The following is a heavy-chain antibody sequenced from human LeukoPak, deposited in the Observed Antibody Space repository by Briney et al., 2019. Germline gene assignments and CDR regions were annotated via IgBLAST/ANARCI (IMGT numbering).Heavy chain of an antibody. CDR3: ARGPPAIVVVPAAIQGGWFDP. D-gene: IGHD2-2*02. V-gene: IGHV4-34*01. Sequence: SETLSLTCAVDGGSFSGYYWSWIRQPPGKGLEWIGEINHSGSTNYNPSLKSRVTISVDTSKNQFSLKLSSVTAADTAVYYCARGPPAIVVVPAAIQGGWFDPWGQGTLVTVSS. CDR1: GGSFSGYY. J-gene: IGHJ5*02. CDR2: INHSGST.